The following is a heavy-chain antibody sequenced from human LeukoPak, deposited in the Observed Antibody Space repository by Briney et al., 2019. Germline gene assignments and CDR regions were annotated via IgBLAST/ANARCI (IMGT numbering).Heavy chain of an antibody. CDR2: IYSGGST. D-gene: IGHD6-19*01. CDR1: GFTVSSNY. J-gene: IGHJ6*02. CDR3: ARVGGSGRYYYYGMDV. V-gene: IGHV3-53*04. Sequence: GGSLRLSCAASGFTVSSNYMSWVRQAPGKGLEWVSVIYSGGSTYYADSVKGRFTISRHNSKNTLYLQMNSLRAEDTAVYYCARVGGSGRYYYYGMDVWGQGTTVTVSS.